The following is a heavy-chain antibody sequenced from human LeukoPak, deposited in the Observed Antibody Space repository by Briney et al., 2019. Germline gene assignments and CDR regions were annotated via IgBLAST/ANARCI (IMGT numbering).Heavy chain of an antibody. CDR1: GFTFSSYA. CDR2: ISGSGGST. V-gene: IGHV3-23*01. Sequence: GGSPRLSCAASGFTFSSYAMSWVRQAPGKGLEWVSAISGSGGSTYYADSVKGRFTISRDNSKNTLYLQMNSLRAEDTAVYYCAKDLVPNYYGSGSYYWGQGTLVTVSS. D-gene: IGHD3-10*01. J-gene: IGHJ4*02. CDR3: AKDLVPNYYGSGSYY.